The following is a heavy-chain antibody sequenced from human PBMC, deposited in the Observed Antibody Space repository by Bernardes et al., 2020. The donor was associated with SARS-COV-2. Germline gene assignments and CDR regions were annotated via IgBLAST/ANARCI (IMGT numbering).Heavy chain of an antibody. CDR1: GYTFTSYG. Sequence: ASVKVSCKASGYTFTSYGISWVRQAPGQGLEWMGWISAYNGNTNYAQKLQGRVTMTTDTSTSTAYMELRSLRSDDTAVYYCARSGTGAYYYYMDVWSKGTTVTVSS. CDR3: ARSGTGAYYYYMDV. CDR2: ISAYNGNT. V-gene: IGHV1-18*01. D-gene: IGHD2-8*02. J-gene: IGHJ6*03.